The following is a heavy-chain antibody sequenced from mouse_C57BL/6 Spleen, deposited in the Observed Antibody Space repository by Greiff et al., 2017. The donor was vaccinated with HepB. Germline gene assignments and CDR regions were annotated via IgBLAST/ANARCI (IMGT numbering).Heavy chain of an antibody. CDR3: ARRDYGSSP. V-gene: IGHV1-55*01. CDR2: IYPGSGST. CDR1: GYTFTSYW. J-gene: IGHJ3*01. D-gene: IGHD1-1*01. Sequence: VQRVESGAELVKPGASVKMSCKASGYTFTSYWITWVKQRPGQGLEWIGDIYPGSGSTNYNEKFKSKATLTVDTSSSTAYMQLSSLTSEDSAVLCCARRDYGSSPWGQRTLVTVSA.